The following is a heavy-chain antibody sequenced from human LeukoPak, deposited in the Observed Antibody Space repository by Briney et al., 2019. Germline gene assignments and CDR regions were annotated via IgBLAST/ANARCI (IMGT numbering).Heavy chain of an antibody. CDR2: IKQDGSEK. Sequence: PGGSLRLSCAASGFTFSRFWMSWVRQAPGKGLEWVANIKQDGSEKYYVDSVKGRFTISRDNAKNSLHLQMNSLRAEDTAMYYCASAPPAGDYWGQGTLVTVSS. D-gene: IGHD2-2*01. V-gene: IGHV3-7*01. J-gene: IGHJ4*02. CDR3: ASAPPAGDY. CDR1: GFTFSRFW.